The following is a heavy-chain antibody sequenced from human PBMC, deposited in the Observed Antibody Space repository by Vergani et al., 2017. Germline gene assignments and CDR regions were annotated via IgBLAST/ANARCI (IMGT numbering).Heavy chain of an antibody. J-gene: IGHJ6*03. CDR1: GGSLSSYY. Sequence: QVQLQESGPGLVKPSETLSLTCTVSGGSLSSYYWSWIRQPPGKGLEWIGYIYYSGSTNYNPSLKSRVTISVDTSKNQFSLKLSSVTAADTAVYYCARCTGDGPEYMDVWGKGTTVTVSS. D-gene: IGHD3-10*01. CDR2: IYYSGST. V-gene: IGHV4-59*01. CDR3: ARCTGDGPEYMDV.